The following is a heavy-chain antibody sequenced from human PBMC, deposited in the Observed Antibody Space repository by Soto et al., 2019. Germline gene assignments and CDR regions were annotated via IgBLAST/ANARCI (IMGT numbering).Heavy chain of an antibody. J-gene: IGHJ4*02. CDR1: GDSDSSNSAA. V-gene: IGHV6-1*01. D-gene: IGHD3-16*02. CDR3: ARAPYDYVWGSYQPSYYLDY. Sequence: SQTLSVTCAISGDSDSSNSAAWNWISQSPSRGLEWLGRTYYRSKWYNDYAVSVKSRITINPDTSKNQFSLQLNSVTPEDTAVYYCARAPYDYVWGSYQPSYYLDYWGQGTLVTVSS. CDR2: TYYRSKWYN.